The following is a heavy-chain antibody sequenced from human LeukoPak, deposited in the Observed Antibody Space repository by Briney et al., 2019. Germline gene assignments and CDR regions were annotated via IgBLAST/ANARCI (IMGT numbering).Heavy chain of an antibody. CDR2: IYSSGST. D-gene: IGHD3-10*01. V-gene: IGHV4-39*07. Sequence: SETLSLTCAVSGASVSGSNYYWGWIRQPPGKGLEWIGNIYSSGSTYYNASLQSRVTISIDTSKNQFSLKLSSVTAADTAVYYCARDTAVRGVINNWFDPWGQGTLVTVSS. CDR3: ARDTAVRGVINNWFDP. CDR1: GASVSGSNYY. J-gene: IGHJ5*02.